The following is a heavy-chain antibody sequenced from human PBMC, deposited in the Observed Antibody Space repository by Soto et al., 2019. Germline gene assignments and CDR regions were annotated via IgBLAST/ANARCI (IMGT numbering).Heavy chain of an antibody. CDR3: AKEGITMIVVVITTYFDY. J-gene: IGHJ4*02. CDR1: GFTFSSHA. CDR2: ISGSGGST. Sequence: EVQLLESGGGLVQPGGSLRLSCAASGFTFSSHAMSWVRQAPGKGLEWVSAISGSGGSTYYADSVKGRFTISRDNAKNTLYLQMNSLRAEDTAVYYCAKEGITMIVVVITTYFDYWGQGSLVTVSS. V-gene: IGHV3-23*01. D-gene: IGHD3-22*01.